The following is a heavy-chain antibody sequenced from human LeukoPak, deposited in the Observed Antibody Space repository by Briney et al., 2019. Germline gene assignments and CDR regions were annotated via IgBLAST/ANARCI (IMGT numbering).Heavy chain of an antibody. CDR2: TSGSGGST. CDR3: AKDKEDYYDSSGYYYGDFDY. J-gene: IGHJ4*02. V-gene: IGHV3-23*01. D-gene: IGHD3-22*01. Sequence: GGSLRLSCAASGFTFSSYAMSWVRQAPGKGLEWVPATSGSGGSTYYADSVKGRFTISRDNSKNTLYLQMNSLRAEDTAVYYYAKDKEDYYDSSGYYYGDFDYWGQGTLVTVSS. CDR1: GFTFSSYA.